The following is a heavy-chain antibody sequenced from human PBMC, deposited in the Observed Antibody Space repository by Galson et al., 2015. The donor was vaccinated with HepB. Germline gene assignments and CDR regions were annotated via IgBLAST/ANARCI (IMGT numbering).Heavy chain of an antibody. CDR3: ARAYVELYYYYYGMDV. CDR2: IYYSGST. V-gene: IGHV4-31*03. Sequence: TLSLTCTVSGGSISSGGYYWSWIRQHPGKGLEWIGYIYYSGSTYYNPSLKSRVTISVDTSKNQFSLKLSSVTAADTAVYYCARAYVELYYYYYGMDVWGQGTTVTVSS. J-gene: IGHJ6*02. D-gene: IGHD1-26*01. CDR1: GGSISSGGYY.